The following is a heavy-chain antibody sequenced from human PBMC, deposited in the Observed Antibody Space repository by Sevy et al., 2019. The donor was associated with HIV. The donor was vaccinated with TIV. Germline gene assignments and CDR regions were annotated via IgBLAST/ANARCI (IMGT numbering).Heavy chain of an antibody. CDR2: ISAYNGNT. CDR1: GYTFTSYG. D-gene: IGHD2-2*01. CDR3: ARGSLGYCRSTSCYRRTNYYYGMDV. J-gene: IGHJ6*02. V-gene: IGHV1-18*01. Sequence: ASVKVSCKASGYTFTSYGISWVRQAPGQGLEWMGWISAYNGNTNYAQKLQGRVTMTTDTSTSTAYMELRSLRSDDTAVYYCARGSLGYCRSTSCYRRTNYYYGMDVWGQGTTVTVSS.